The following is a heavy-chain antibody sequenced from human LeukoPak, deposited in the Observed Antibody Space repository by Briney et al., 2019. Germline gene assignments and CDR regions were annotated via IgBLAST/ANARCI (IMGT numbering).Heavy chain of an antibody. CDR2: ISHDGNNK. CDR3: ARDSGSYLQPTDY. V-gene: IGHV3-30*03. CDR1: GFTFSSYG. J-gene: IGHJ4*02. Sequence: PGRSLRLSCAASGFTFSSYGMHWVRQAPGKGLEWVAVISHDGNNKYYSDSVKGRFTISRDNSKNTLYLQMNSLRAEDTAVYHCARDSGSYLQPTDYWGQGTLVTVSS. D-gene: IGHD1-26*01.